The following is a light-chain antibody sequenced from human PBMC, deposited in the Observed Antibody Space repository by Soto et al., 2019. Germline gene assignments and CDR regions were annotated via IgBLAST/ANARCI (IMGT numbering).Light chain of an antibody. CDR2: GYN. CDR3: QSYDSSLSSSGV. Sequence: QSALTQPPSVSGAPGQRVTISCTGTYSNIGAGYEVHWYQQIPGTAPKLLISGYNNRPSGVPDRFFGSKSGTAASLTIIGLQAEDEDDYYCQSYDSSLSSSGVFGGGTKVTVL. J-gene: IGLJ3*02. V-gene: IGLV1-40*01. CDR1: YSNIGAGYE.